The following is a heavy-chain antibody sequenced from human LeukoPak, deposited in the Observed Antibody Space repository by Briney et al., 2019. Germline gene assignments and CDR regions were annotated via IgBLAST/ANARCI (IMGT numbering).Heavy chain of an antibody. V-gene: IGHV1-24*01. D-gene: IGHD3-3*01. Sequence: GASVKVSCKVSGYTLTELSMHWVRQAPGKGLEWMGGFDPEDGETIYAQKFQGRVTMTEDTSTDTAYMELSSLRSEDTAVYYCATAVITIFGVVIIPRAFDIWGQGTMVTVSS. J-gene: IGHJ3*02. CDR3: ATAVITIFGVVIIPRAFDI. CDR2: FDPEDGET. CDR1: GYTLTELS.